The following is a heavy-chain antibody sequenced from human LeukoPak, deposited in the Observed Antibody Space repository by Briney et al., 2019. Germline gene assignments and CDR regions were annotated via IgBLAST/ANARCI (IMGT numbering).Heavy chain of an antibody. CDR2: IYTSGST. D-gene: IGHD6-19*01. Sequence: SETLSLTCTVSGGSISSYYWSWIRQPAGKGLEWIGRIYTSGSTNYNPSLKSRVTMSVDTSRNQFSLKLSSVTAADTAVYYCARDGQQWLVPLDAFDIWGQGTMVTVSS. CDR1: GGSISSYY. V-gene: IGHV4-4*07. CDR3: ARDGQQWLVPLDAFDI. J-gene: IGHJ3*02.